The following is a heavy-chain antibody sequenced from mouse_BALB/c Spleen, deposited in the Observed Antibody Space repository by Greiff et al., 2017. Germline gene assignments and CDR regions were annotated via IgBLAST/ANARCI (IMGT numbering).Heavy chain of an antibody. CDR3: TRGGRLYYFDY. CDR1: GFTFSSFG. V-gene: IGHV5-17*02. CDR2: ISSGSSTI. Sequence: EVNLVESGGGLVQPGGSRKLSCAASGFTFSSFGMHWVRQAPEKGLEWVAYISSGSSTIYYADTVKGRFTITRDNPKNTLFLQMTSLRSEDTAMYYCTRGGRLYYFDYWGQGTTLTVSS. J-gene: IGHJ2*01.